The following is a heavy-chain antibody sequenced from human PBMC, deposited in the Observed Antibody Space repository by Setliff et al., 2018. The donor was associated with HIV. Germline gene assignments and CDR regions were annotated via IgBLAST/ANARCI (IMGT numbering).Heavy chain of an antibody. Sequence: ESLKISCKGSGYNFPNYWIGWVRQTPGKGLEWMGVIFPDASDTRYSPSFQGHVTISADKSISTAYLQLSSVKASDTAIYYCATRLLGYSGLNYWGQGTSVTVSS. CDR3: ATRLLGYSGLNY. J-gene: IGHJ4*02. CDR1: GYNFPNYW. D-gene: IGHD5-12*01. V-gene: IGHV5-51*01. CDR2: IFPDASDT.